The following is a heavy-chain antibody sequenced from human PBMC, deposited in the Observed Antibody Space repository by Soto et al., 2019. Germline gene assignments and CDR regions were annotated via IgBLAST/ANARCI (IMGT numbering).Heavy chain of an antibody. D-gene: IGHD2-2*01. V-gene: IGHV1-8*01. CDR2: MNPNSGNT. CDR1: GYTFTSYD. J-gene: IGHJ5*02. Sequence: QVQLVQSGAEVKKPGASVKVSCTASGYTFTSYDINWVRQATGQGLEWMGWMNPNSGNTGYAQKFRGRVTMTRNTSISTAYMELSSLRSEDTAVYYCARGLGYCSSTSCSNWFDPWGQGTLVTVSS. CDR3: ARGLGYCSSTSCSNWFDP.